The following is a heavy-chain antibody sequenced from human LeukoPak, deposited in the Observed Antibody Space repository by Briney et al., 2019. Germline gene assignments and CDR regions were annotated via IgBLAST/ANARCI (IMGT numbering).Heavy chain of an antibody. D-gene: IGHD3-10*01. CDR1: GFTFSGSA. Sequence: PGGSLRLSCAASGFTFSGSAMHWVRQASGKGLEWVGRIRSKANSYATAYAASVKGRFTVSRDDSKNTAYLQMNSLKTEATAVYYRCSSLWFGGLLNAFDLWGRGTLVTVSS. J-gene: IGHJ2*01. CDR3: CSSLWFGGLLNAFDL. CDR2: IRSKANSYAT. V-gene: IGHV3-73*01.